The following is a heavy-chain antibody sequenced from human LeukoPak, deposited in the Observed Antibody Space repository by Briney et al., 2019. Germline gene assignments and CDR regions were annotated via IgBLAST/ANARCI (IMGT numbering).Heavy chain of an antibody. D-gene: IGHD3-16*02. V-gene: IGHV3-30*18. CDR2: ISYDGSNK. Sequence: GGSLRLSCAASGFTFSSYGMHWVRQAPGKGLEWVAVISYDGSNKYYADSVKGRFTISRDNSKNTLYLQMNSLRAEDTAMYYCAKKTIGGLFAPLHHWGQGTLVTVSP. CDR1: GFTFSSYG. J-gene: IGHJ5*02. CDR3: AKKTIGGLFAPLHH.